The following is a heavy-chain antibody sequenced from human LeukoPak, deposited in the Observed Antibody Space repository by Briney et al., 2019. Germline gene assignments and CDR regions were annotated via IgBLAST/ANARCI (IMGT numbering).Heavy chain of an antibody. CDR1: NGSISIYY. J-gene: IGHJ4*02. D-gene: IGHD4-17*01. CDR3: ASGGGDLIDY. Sequence: SETLSLTCTVSNGSISIYYWSWVRQPAGKGLEWIGRISASGSTNYNPSLKSRVTMSADTSKNQFSLKLSSVTAADTAVYYCASGGGDLIDYWGQGTLVTVSS. CDR2: ISASGST. V-gene: IGHV4-4*07.